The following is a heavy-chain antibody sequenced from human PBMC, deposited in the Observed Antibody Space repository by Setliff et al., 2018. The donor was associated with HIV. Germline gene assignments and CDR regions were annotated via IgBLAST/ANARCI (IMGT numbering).Heavy chain of an antibody. V-gene: IGHV4-59*11. Sequence: SETLSLTCNVSGSPISSHYWTWIRQPPGEGLEWIGYIYYSGSTTYNPSLKSRVAISVDTSKNQFSLKVNSVTAVDTAVYYCARGLNDYTNPSYMDVWGKGTTVTVSS. CDR3: ARGLNDYTNPSYMDV. J-gene: IGHJ6*03. CDR1: GSPISSHY. CDR2: IYYSGST. D-gene: IGHD4-4*01.